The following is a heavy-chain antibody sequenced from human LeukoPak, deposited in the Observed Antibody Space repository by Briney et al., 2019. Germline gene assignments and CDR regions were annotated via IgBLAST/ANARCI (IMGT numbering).Heavy chain of an antibody. CDR2: IYRDGST. V-gene: IGHV3-53*01. CDR1: GFTFSDYA. D-gene: IGHD4/OR15-4a*01. J-gene: IGHJ4*02. CDR3: ARSAPPDY. Sequence: GGSLRLSCAASGFTFSDYAMSWVRQAPGKGLEQVSVIYRDGSTYYADSVKGRVTISRDNSKNTLYLQMNSLRPEDSGVYYCARSAPPDYWGQGTLVTVSS.